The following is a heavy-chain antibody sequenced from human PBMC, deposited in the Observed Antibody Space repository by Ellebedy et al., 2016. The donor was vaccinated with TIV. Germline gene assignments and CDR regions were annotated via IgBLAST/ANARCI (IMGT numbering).Heavy chain of an antibody. J-gene: IGHJ4*02. CDR3: ARENNDSGVGGFDY. Sequence: MPSETLSLTCTVSGYSISSNYYWGWIRQPPGKGLEWIGSVCYSGSTNYNPSLKSRVTISLDTSKNQFSLKLGSVTAADTAMYYCARENNDSGVGGFDYWGQGTLVTVSS. CDR1: GYSISSNYY. D-gene: IGHD1-26*01. V-gene: IGHV4-38-2*02. CDR2: VCYSGST.